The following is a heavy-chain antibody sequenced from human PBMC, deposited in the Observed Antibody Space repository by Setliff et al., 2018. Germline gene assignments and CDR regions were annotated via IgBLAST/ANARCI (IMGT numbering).Heavy chain of an antibody. Sequence: GGSLRLSCAASGFSFSDYYMSWARQAPGKGLEWISKISGNGITIYYADSVRGRFTISRDNAKNSLFLQMNSLRAEDTAVYYCGRTESGYVKYWGQGTLVTVSS. CDR2: ISGNGITI. D-gene: IGHD5-12*01. V-gene: IGHV3-11*01. J-gene: IGHJ4*02. CDR3: GRTESGYVKY. CDR1: GFSFSDYY.